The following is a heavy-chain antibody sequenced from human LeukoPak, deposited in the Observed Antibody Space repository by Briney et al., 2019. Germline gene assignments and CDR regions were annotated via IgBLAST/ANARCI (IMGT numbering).Heavy chain of an antibody. V-gene: IGHV4-59*08. CDR3: ARHGGAYDFDT. Sequence: SETLSLTCAVYGGSFSGYYWSWIRQPPGKGLEWIGYIDYIGSANYNPSLKSRVTLSLDTSKNHFSLKLSSVTAADTAVYYCARHGGAYDFDTWGQGSLVTVSS. CDR1: GGSFSGYY. D-gene: IGHD5-12*01. J-gene: IGHJ4*02. CDR2: IDYIGSA.